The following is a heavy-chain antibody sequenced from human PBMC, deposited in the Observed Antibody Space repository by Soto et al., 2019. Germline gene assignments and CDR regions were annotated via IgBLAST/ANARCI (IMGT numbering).Heavy chain of an antibody. CDR1: GFTFSSYA. CDR3: AKDLPFMTMIIVVNDAFDI. CDR2: ISGSGGST. Sequence: GGSLRLSCAASGFTFSSYAMSWVRQAPGKGLEWVSAISGSGGSTYYADSVKGRFTISRDNSKNTLYLQMNSLRAEDTAVYYCAKDLPFMTMIIVVNDAFDIWGHGTMVTVSS. J-gene: IGHJ3*02. V-gene: IGHV3-23*01. D-gene: IGHD3-22*01.